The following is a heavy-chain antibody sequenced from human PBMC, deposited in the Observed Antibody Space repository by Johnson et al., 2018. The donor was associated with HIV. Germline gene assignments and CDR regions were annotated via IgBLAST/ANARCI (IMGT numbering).Heavy chain of an antibody. CDR2: ISSSGSL. J-gene: IGHJ3*02. D-gene: IGHD5-18*01. CDR1: EFTFSDYY. Sequence: QVQLVESGGGLVKFGGSLRLSCATSEFTFSDYYMSWIRQAPGKGLEWVSYISSSGSLGYADSVKGRFTISRDNAKNSLYLQMNSLRAEDTALYYCARSEGYSYGYNDAFDIWGQGTMVTVSS. V-gene: IGHV3-11*01. CDR3: ARSEGYSYGYNDAFDI.